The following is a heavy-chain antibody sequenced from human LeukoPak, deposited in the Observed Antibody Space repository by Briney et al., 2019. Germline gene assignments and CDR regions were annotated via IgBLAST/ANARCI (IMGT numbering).Heavy chain of an antibody. Sequence: SVKVSCKASGGTFSSYAISWVRQAPGQGLEWMGRIIPILGIANYAQKFQGRVTITADKSTSTAYMELSSLRSEDTAVYYCARSYYGSGRGGDFDYWGQGTLVTVSS. CDR1: GGTFSSYA. V-gene: IGHV1-69*04. J-gene: IGHJ4*02. CDR3: ARSYYGSGRGGDFDY. CDR2: IIPILGIA. D-gene: IGHD3-10*01.